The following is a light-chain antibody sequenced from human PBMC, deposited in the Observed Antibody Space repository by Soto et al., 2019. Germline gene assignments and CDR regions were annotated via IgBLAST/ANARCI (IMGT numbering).Light chain of an antibody. CDR2: KAS. J-gene: IGKJ1*01. CDR1: QSISSW. V-gene: IGKV1-5*03. Sequence: IQMTQSPSTLSASVGDRVTITGRASQSISSWVSWYQQKPGKAPKLLIYKASSLESGVPSRFSGSGSGTEFTLTISSLQPDDFATYYCQQYNSYSKTFGQGTKVDIK. CDR3: QQYNSYSKT.